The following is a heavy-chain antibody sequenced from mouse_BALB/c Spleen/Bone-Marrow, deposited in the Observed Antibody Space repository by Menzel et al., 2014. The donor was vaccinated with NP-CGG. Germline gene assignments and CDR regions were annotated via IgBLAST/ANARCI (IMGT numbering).Heavy chain of an antibody. Sequence: VQLQQSGPELVKPGASVKMSCKASGYTFTDYVISWVKQRTGQGLEWIGEIYPGSGSTYYNEKFKGKATLTADKSSNTAYMQLSSLTSGDSAVYFCARGLGLPFYAMDYWGQGTSVTVSS. CDR1: GYTFTDYV. CDR3: ARGLGLPFYAMDY. V-gene: IGHV1-77*01. J-gene: IGHJ4*01. CDR2: IYPGSGST. D-gene: IGHD3-1*01.